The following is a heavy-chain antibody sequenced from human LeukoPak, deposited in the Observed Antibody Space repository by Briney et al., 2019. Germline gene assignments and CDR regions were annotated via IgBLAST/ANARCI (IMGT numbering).Heavy chain of an antibody. J-gene: IGHJ4*02. V-gene: IGHV3-15*01. D-gene: IGHD4-17*01. CDR3: TTDPGDYEDY. CDR1: GFSFTNAW. Sequence: GGSLRLSCAASGFSFTNAWMSWVRQPPGKGPEWVGRIKSKTDGGAADYAAPVKGRFSISRDDSKNTLYLQMNSLKTEDTAVYYCTTDPGDYEDYWGQGTLVTVSS. CDR2: IKSKTDGGAA.